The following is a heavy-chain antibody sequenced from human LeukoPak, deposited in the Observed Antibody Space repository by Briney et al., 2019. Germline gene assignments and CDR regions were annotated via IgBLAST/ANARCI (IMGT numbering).Heavy chain of an antibody. D-gene: IGHD3-16*01. V-gene: IGHV3-30*02. CDR2: IRYDGSNK. Sequence: GGSLRLSCAASGFTFSSYGMHWVRQAPGKGLEWVAFIRYDGSNKYYADSVKGRFTISRDNSKNTLYLQMNSLRAEDTALYYCARDRSGLFNWFDPWGQGTLVTVSS. J-gene: IGHJ5*02. CDR3: ARDRSGLFNWFDP. CDR1: GFTFSSYG.